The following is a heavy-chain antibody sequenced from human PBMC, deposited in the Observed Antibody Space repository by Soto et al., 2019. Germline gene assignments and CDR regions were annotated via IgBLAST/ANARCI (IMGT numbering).Heavy chain of an antibody. V-gene: IGHV3-11*05. CDR3: VRSGDNYNVLDY. Sequence: QVQLVESGGGLVKPGGSLRLSCAASGFSISDHYMSWIRQAPGKGLEWVSYSSNSGTFTKYADSVKGRFSISGDNAKNSLYLEINSLRGEDTAIYYCVRSGDNYNVLDYWGQGTPVTVSS. J-gene: IGHJ4*02. CDR1: GFSISDHY. D-gene: IGHD3-10*02. CDR2: SSNSGTFT.